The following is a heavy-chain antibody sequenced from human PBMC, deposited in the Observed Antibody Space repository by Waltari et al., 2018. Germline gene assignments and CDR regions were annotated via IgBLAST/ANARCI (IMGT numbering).Heavy chain of an antibody. J-gene: IGHJ5*02. V-gene: IGHV3-23*01. Sequence: EVQLLESGGGLVQPGGSLRLSCVASGFTFNPNAMSWVRQVPGKGLEWVSAFGSDGRTYYADSVKGRFTISKDTSKNTLYLQMSSLRAEDTAVYYCAREVWQQLVKMVGWFDPWGQGTLVTVSS. CDR2: FGSDGRT. D-gene: IGHD6-13*01. CDR3: AREVWQQLVKMVGWFDP. CDR1: GFTFNPNA.